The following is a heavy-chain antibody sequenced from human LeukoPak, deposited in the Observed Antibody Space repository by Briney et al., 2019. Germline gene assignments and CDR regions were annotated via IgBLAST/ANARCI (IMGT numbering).Heavy chain of an antibody. J-gene: IGHJ4*02. V-gene: IGHV4-4*02. D-gene: IGHD2-8*01. CDR1: GGSISNTNW. Sequence: SGTLSLTCGLSGGSISNTNWWSWVRQPPGQGLEWIGEISLSGLTNYNPSLKSRVTVSLDKSKNHLSLNLTSVAAADTAVYYCSRENGAFSPFGYWGQGTLVTVPS. CDR2: ISLSGLT. CDR3: SRENGAFSPFGY.